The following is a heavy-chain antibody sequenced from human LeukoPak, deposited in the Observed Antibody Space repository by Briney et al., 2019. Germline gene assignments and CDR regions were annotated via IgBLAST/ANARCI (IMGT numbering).Heavy chain of an antibody. CDR1: GFTVSSYA. V-gene: IGHV3-64D*06. J-gene: IGHJ4*02. CDR2: ISATGVYS. D-gene: IGHD5-12*01. CDR3: ERGLGGYEYVNFGGGGFID. Sequence: GGSLRLSYSASGFTVSSYALHSVRQARGKGLDSLSAISATGVYSSYADSVKGRLPTSRDNSKNTLYLQMSSLRMENTAVYYCERGLGGYEYVNFGGGGFIDGGQGTLVTAPS.